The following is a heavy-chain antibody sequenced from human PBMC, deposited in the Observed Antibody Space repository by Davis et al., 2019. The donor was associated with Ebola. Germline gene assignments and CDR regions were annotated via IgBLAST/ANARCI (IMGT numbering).Heavy chain of an antibody. J-gene: IGHJ2*01. CDR1: GFTFSNYG. Sequence: PGGSLRLSCAASGFTFSNYGMYWFRQPPEKGLEWVSYIGGSDEGISYADSVKGRFTISRNTLCLQMDSLRVEDTAVYYCARDQLHRSGPPGNWYFDLWARGTLVTVSS. D-gene: IGHD6-19*01. CDR2: IGGSDEGI. V-gene: IGHV3-48*01. CDR3: ARDQLHRSGPPGNWYFDL.